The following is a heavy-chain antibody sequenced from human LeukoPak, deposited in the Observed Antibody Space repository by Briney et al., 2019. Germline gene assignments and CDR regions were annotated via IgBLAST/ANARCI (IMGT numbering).Heavy chain of an antibody. CDR2: IYWNDDK. CDR3: ARRRTSSSSLDP. J-gene: IGHJ5*02. CDR1: GFSFSTSEVG. D-gene: IGHD6-13*01. Sequence: SGPTLVNPTQTLTLTCTFSGFSFSTSEVGVGWIRQPPGKALEWLALIYWNDDKRYSPSLKSRLTITKDTSKNQVVLTMTNMDPVDTAIYYCARRRTSSSSLDPWGQGTLVTVSS. V-gene: IGHV2-5*01.